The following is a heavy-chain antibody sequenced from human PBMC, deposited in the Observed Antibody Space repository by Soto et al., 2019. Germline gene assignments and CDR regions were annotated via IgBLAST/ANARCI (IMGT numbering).Heavy chain of an antibody. CDR1: GFTFSSYS. V-gene: IGHV3-48*02. J-gene: IGHJ6*02. Sequence: GGSLRLSCAASGFTFSSYSMNWVRQAPGKGLEWVSYISSSSSTIYYADSVKGRFTISRDNAKNSLYLQMNSLRDEDTAVYYCARDLGKWLRFVDPRNYYYYGMDVWGQGTTVTVSS. CDR2: ISSSSSTI. D-gene: IGHD5-12*01. CDR3: ARDLGKWLRFVDPRNYYYYGMDV.